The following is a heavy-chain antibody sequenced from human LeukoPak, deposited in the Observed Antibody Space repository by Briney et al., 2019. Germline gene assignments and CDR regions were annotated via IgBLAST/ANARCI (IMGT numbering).Heavy chain of an antibody. CDR1: GFPFSSNW. J-gene: IGHJ4*02. CDR3: ALFSWPYY. CDR2: IKSDGSST. V-gene: IGHV3-74*01. Sequence: GGSLRLSCAASGFPFSSNWMHWVRQAPGKGLVWVSRIKSDGSSTSYADSVKGRFTISRDNAKNTLYLKMNSLRTEDTAVYYCALFSWPYYWGQGTLVTVSS.